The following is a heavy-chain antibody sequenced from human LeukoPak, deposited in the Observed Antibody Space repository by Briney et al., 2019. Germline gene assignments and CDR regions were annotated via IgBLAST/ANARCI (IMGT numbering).Heavy chain of an antibody. CDR1: GGSVSSYH. Sequence: SETLSLTCTVSGGSVSSYHGRCIRPPPGRGLVGIGNIYNTGSTNHHPSLKTRDNISIHTQKKHLPLTVSSVTTAHTALSLCGRHSNNIWNYFEYWGEGALVTVSS. D-gene: IGHD1-1*01. CDR3: GRHSNNIWNYFEY. CDR2: IYNTGST. J-gene: IGHJ4*02. V-gene: IGHV4-59*08.